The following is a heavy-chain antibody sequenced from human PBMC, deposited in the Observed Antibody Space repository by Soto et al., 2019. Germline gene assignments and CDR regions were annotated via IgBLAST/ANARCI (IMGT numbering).Heavy chain of an antibody. CDR3: ARETLMITFGGVIAPLGVDI. D-gene: IGHD3-16*02. CDR1: GYTFTSYG. J-gene: IGHJ3*02. V-gene: IGHV1-18*01. Sequence: ASVKVSCKASGYTFTSYGISWVRQAPGQGLEWMGWISAYNGNTNYAQKLQGRVTMTTDTSTSTAYMELRSLRSDDTAVYYCARETLMITFGGVIAPLGVDIWGQGTMVTVSS. CDR2: ISAYNGNT.